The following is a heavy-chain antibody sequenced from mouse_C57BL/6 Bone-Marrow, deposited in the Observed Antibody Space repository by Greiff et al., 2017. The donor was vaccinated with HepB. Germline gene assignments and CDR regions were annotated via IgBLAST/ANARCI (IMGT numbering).Heavy chain of an antibody. Sequence: VQLQQSGAELVKPGASVKMSCKASGYTFTSYWITWVKQRPGQGLEWIGDIYPGSGSTNYNEKFKSKATLTVDTSSSTAYMQLSSLTSEDSAVYYCARWDSITTVVANYAMDYWGQGTSVTVSS. CDR1: GYTFTSYW. CDR3: ARWDSITTVVANYAMDY. CDR2: IYPGSGST. J-gene: IGHJ4*01. D-gene: IGHD1-1*01. V-gene: IGHV1-55*01.